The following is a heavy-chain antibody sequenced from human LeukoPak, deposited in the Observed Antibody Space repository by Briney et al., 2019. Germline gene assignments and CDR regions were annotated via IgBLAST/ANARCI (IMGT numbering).Heavy chain of an antibody. CDR2: IKQDGSEK. J-gene: IGHJ3*02. CDR3: ASSIFGVVTVGAFDI. D-gene: IGHD3-3*01. Sequence: GGSLRLSCAASGFTFSSYWMSWVRQAPGKGLEWVANIKQDGSEKYYVDSVKGRFTISRDNAKNSLYLQMNSLRAEDTAVYYCASSIFGVVTVGAFDIWGQGTMVTVSS. CDR1: GFTFSSYW. V-gene: IGHV3-7*01.